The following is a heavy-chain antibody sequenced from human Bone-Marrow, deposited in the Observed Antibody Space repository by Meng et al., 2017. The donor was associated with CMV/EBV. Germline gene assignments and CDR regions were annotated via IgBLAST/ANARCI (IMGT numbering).Heavy chain of an antibody. CDR3: ARNRGKSDFDY. J-gene: IGHJ4*02. Sequence: CHDSGGSISSSNWWSWVRQPPGNGLEWIGEIYHSMKTSYNPSLRSRLTISLDKSNNQFSLRLSSVTAADTALYYCARNRGKSDFDYWGQGTLVTVSS. V-gene: IGHV4-4*02. CDR1: GGSISSSNW. D-gene: IGHD1-14*01. CDR2: IYHSMKT.